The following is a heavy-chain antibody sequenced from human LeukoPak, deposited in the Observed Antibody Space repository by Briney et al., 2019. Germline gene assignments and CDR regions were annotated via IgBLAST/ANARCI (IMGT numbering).Heavy chain of an antibody. CDR3: ARVAIVSASVDY. V-gene: IGHV4-59*01. D-gene: IGHD2-15*01. CDR2: IYYSGST. J-gene: IGHJ4*02. Sequence: SETLPLTCTVSGGSISSYFWIWIRQPPGKGLEWIGYIYYSGSTNYNPSLKSRVTISVDTSKNQFSLKLSSVTAADTAVYYCARVAIVSASVDYWGQGTLVTVSS. CDR1: GGSISSYF.